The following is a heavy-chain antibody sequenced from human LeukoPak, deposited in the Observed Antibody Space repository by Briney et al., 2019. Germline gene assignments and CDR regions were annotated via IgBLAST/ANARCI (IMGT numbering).Heavy chain of an antibody. CDR3: AQSRGRHAFDI. V-gene: IGHV1-46*01. D-gene: IGHD3-10*01. CDR1: GYTFTSYY. CDR2: INPSGGST. Sequence: ASVKVSCKASGYTFTSYYMHWVRQAPGQGLEWMGIINPSGGSTSYAQKFQGRVTMTRDTSTSTVYMELSSLRSEDTAVYYCAQSRGRHAFDIWGQGTMVTVSS. J-gene: IGHJ3*02.